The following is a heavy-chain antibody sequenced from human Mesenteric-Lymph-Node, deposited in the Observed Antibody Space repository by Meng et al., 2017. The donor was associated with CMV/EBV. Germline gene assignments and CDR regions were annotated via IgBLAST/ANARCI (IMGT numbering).Heavy chain of an antibody. CDR3: ARDGHGSSGYDSPDY. V-gene: IGHV3-30*04. CDR2: ISYDGSNK. D-gene: IGHD5-12*01. Sequence: GGSLRLSCAASGFTFSSYAMHWVRQAPGKGLEWVAVISYDGSNKYYADSVKGRFTISRDNSKNTLYLQMNSLRGEDTAVYYCARDGHGSSGYDSPDYWGQGTLVTVSS. CDR1: GFTFSSYA. J-gene: IGHJ4*02.